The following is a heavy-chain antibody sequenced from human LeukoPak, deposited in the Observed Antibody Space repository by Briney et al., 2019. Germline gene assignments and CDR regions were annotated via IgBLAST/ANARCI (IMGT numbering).Heavy chain of an antibody. J-gene: IGHJ6*02. CDR2: IYYSGST. V-gene: IGHV4-39*01. CDR1: GGSISSSSYY. CDR3: AREEDYYYYGMDV. Sequence: SETLSLTCTVSGGSISSSSYYWGWIRQPPGKGLEWIGSIYYSGSTYYNPSLKSRVTISVDTSKNQFSLKLSSVTAADTAVYYCAREEDYYYYGMDVWGQGTTVTVSS.